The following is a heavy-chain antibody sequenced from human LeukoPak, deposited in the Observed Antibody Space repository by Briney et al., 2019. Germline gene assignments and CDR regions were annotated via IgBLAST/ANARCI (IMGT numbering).Heavy chain of an antibody. CDR2: INPSGGST. CDR3: ARESYDAFDI. V-gene: IGHV1-46*01. J-gene: IGHJ3*02. Sequence: ASVKVSCKASGYTFTSYYMHWVRHAPGQGLEWMGIINPSGGSTSSAQKFQGRVTMTRDTSTSTVYMELSSLRSEDTAVYCCARESYDAFDIWGQGTMVTVSS. CDR1: GYTFTSYY.